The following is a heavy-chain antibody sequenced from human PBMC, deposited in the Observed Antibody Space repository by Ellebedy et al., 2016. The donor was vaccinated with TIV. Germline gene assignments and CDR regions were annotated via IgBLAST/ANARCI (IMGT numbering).Heavy chain of an antibody. Sequence: GESLKISCAASGFTFSSYAMSWVRQAPGKGLEWVSVISDSGGSTYYADSVKGRFTNSRDNSKNTLYLQMNSLRAEDTAVYFCAREVYCGGDCFNFDLWGQGTLVTVSS. V-gene: IGHV3-23*01. CDR2: ISDSGGST. CDR3: AREVYCGGDCFNFDL. CDR1: GFTFSSYA. J-gene: IGHJ4*02. D-gene: IGHD2-21*02.